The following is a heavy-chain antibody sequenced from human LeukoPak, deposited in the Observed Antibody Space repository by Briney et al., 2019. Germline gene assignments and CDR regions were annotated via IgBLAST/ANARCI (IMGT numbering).Heavy chain of an antibody. V-gene: IGHV3-11*06. D-gene: IGHD3-16*01. CDR2: ISSSSSSPYT. J-gene: IGHJ4*02. Sequence: GGSLRLSCAASGFTFSDYFMSWIRQAPGKGLEWVSYISSSSSSPYTNYADSVEGRFTVSRDNAKNSLYLQMNSLRAEDTAVYYCARDLGYWGQGTLVTVSS. CDR3: ARDLGY. CDR1: GFTFSDYF.